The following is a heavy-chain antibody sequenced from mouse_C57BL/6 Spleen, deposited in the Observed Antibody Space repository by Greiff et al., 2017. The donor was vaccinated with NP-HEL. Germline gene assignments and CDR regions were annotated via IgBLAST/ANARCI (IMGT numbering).Heavy chain of an antibody. CDR1: GYAFSSSW. V-gene: IGHV1-82*01. CDR3: ASPITTVVDYFDY. Sequence: VQLQQSGPELVKPGASVKISCKASGYAFSSSWMNWVKQRPGKGLEWIGRIYPGDGDTNYNGKFKGKATLTADKSSSTAYMQLSSLTSEDSAVYFCASPITTVVDYFDYWGQGTTLTVSS. CDR2: IYPGDGDT. J-gene: IGHJ2*01. D-gene: IGHD1-1*01.